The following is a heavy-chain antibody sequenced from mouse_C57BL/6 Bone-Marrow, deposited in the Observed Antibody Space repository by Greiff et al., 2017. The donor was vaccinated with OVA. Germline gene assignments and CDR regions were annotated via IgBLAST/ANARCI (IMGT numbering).Heavy chain of an antibody. D-gene: IGHD2-3*01. J-gene: IGHJ2*01. CDR1: GFTFSSYA. V-gene: IGHV5-9-1*02. CDR2: INSGGGYI. Sequence: EVQLVESGAGLVKPGGSLKLSCAASGFTFSSYAMSWVSQTPEKRLEWVAYINSGGGYINYAHTVKGRFTISRDHARNPLYLQMRSLKSEDTAMYYCTRDGDGRDYFDYWGQGTTLTVSS. CDR3: TRDGDGRDYFDY.